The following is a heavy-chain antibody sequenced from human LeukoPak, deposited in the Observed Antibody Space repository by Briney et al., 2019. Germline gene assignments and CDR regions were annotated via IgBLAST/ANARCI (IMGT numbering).Heavy chain of an antibody. CDR3: ARVNIQGNRDGYNYNWFDP. Sequence: ASVKVSCKASGYTFSDYYIHWVRQAPGQGLEWMGWINPNSGGTNYAQKFQGRVTMTRDTSISTAYMELSRLRSDDTAVYYCARVNIQGNRDGYNYNWFDPWGQGTLVTVSS. CDR1: GYTFSDYY. J-gene: IGHJ5*02. V-gene: IGHV1-2*02. D-gene: IGHD5-24*01. CDR2: INPNSGGT.